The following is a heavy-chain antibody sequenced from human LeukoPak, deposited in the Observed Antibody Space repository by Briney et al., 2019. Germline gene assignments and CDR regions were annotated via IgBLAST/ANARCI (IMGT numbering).Heavy chain of an antibody. CDR1: GYTLTELS. CDR3: ATDRRYCSSTSCYVWFDP. D-gene: IGHD2-2*01. J-gene: IGHJ5*02. CDR2: FDPEDGET. V-gene: IGHV1-24*01. Sequence: ASVKVSCKVSGYTLTELSMRWVRQAPGKGLEWMGGFDPEDGETIYAQKFQGRVTMTEDTSTDTAYMELSSLRSEDTAVYYCATDRRYCSSTSCYVWFDPWGQGTLVTVSS.